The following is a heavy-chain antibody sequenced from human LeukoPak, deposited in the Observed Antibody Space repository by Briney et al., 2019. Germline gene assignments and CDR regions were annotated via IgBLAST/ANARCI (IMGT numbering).Heavy chain of an antibody. D-gene: IGHD1-26*01. CDR2: INPSGGST. CDR3: ARLSGSYYCFDY. CDR1: GYTFSIYY. Sequence: GASVKLSCTASGYTFSIYYIHRGRHAPAQGHGLRGIINPSGGSTTDAQKFQGRVTMNRDTSTSTVYMELSSLRSEDTAVYYCARLSGSYYCFDYWGQGTLVTVSS. J-gene: IGHJ4*02. V-gene: IGHV1-46*01.